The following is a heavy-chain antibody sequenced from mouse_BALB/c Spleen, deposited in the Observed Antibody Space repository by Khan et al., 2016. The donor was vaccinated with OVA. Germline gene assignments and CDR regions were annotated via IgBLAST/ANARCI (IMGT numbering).Heavy chain of an antibody. J-gene: IGHJ2*01. CDR2: ISYSGNT. CDR3: AIVYGGDFDY. CDR1: GYSITSDYA. D-gene: IGHD1-1*01. Sequence: DVKLQESGPGLVKPSQSLSLTCTVTGYSITSDYAWNWIRQFPGNKLEWMGFISYSGNTNYNPSLKSRISITRDTSKNQFFLQLNSVTTEDTATYYCAIVYGGDFDYWGQGTTLTVSS. V-gene: IGHV3-2*02.